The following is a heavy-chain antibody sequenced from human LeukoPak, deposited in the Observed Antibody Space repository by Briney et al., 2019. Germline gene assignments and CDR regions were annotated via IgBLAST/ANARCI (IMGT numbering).Heavy chain of an antibody. D-gene: IGHD6-19*01. V-gene: IGHV1-2*02. CDR2: INLDSGVT. CDR3: ARAFASSSACYETDW. Sequence: GGSVKVSCKPSGYTFTGSNIHWVRQAPPQGREWMGWINLDSGVTKYAQNSHGRATMTRNTSISTAPMDNRSQKSDDTAVYYCARAFASSSACYETDWGGEGTLVPVSS. J-gene: IGHJ4*02. CDR1: GYTFTGSN.